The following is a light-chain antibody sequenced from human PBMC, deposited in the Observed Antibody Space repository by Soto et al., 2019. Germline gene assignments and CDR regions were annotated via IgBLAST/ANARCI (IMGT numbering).Light chain of an antibody. Sequence: IAMTQSPDTLSVSTWDRATLSWMASQSVSRYSAWYHQKPGQAPRRLIYGASTRATGIPARFSGSGSGTEFTLTISSLQSEDFAVYYCQQYNNWRTVGQGTK. J-gene: IGKJ1*01. CDR3: QQYNNWRT. CDR2: GAS. CDR1: QSVSRY. V-gene: IGKV3-15*01.